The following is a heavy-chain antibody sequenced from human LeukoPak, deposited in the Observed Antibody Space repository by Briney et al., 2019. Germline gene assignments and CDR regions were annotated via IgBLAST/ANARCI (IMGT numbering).Heavy chain of an antibody. CDR1: GFTFSSYA. Sequence: GGSLRLSCAASGFTFSSYAMTWVRLAPGKGLEWVSSISGSAGHTYYADSVKGRFTVSRDNSKNTLYLQMSSLRAEDTAFYHCAKDAGPYPFYFDSWGPGILVTVSS. CDR2: ISGSAGHT. V-gene: IGHV3-23*01. CDR3: AKDAGPYPFYFDS. J-gene: IGHJ4*02.